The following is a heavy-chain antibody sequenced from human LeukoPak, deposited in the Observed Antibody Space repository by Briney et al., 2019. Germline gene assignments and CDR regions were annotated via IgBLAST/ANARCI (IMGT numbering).Heavy chain of an antibody. CDR3: GKGFEGASWSDVDY. CDR2: ISWNSGSI. V-gene: IGHV3-9*01. D-gene: IGHD3-9*01. J-gene: IGHJ4*02. CDR1: GFTFDDYA. Sequence: GGSLRLSCAASGFTFDDYAMHWVRQAPGKGLEWVSGISWNSGSIGYADSVKGRFTISRDNAKNSLYLQMTSLRAEDTALYYCGKGFEGASWSDVDYWGQGTLVTVSS.